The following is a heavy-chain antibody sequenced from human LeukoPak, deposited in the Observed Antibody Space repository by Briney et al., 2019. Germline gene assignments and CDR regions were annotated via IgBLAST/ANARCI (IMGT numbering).Heavy chain of an antibody. CDR2: ISYDGNNK. D-gene: IGHD3-22*01. CDR3: ARGGYYDSSGYYPPSMDY. J-gene: IGHJ4*02. CDR1: GFPFNAYA. V-gene: IGHV3-30-3*01. Sequence: GGSLRLSCAASGFPFNAYAMYWVRQAPNKGLEWVAVISYDGNNKCNADSVKGRFTISRDNSKNTLYLQMNSLRTEDTAVYYCARGGYYDSSGYYPPSMDYWGQGTLVTVSS.